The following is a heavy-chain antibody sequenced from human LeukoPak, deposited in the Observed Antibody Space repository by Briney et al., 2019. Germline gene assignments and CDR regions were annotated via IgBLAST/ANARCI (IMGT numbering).Heavy chain of an antibody. CDR3: AKDVAGATFDY. Sequence: GGSLRLSCAASGFTFSSYAMGRVRQAPGKGLEWVSSISGNGGSTYYADSVKGRFTISRDNSKNTLYLQMNSLRAEDTALYFCAKDVAGATFDYWGQGTLVTVSP. D-gene: IGHD1-26*01. J-gene: IGHJ4*02. V-gene: IGHV3-23*01. CDR1: GFTFSSYA. CDR2: ISGNGGST.